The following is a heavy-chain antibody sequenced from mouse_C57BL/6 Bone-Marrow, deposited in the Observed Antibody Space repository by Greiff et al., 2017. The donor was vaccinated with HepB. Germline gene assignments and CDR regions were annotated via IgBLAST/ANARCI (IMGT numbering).Heavy chain of an antibody. CDR1: GYTFTSYW. J-gene: IGHJ2*01. V-gene: IGHV1-5*01. D-gene: IGHD2-3*01. CDR3: THDGYYPTFDY. Sequence: VHVKQSGTVLARPGASVKMSCKTSGYTFTSYWMHWVKQRPGQGLEWIGAIYPGNSDTSYNQKFKGKAKLTAVTSASTAYMELSSLTNKDSAVYYCTHDGYYPTFDYWGQGTTLTVSS. CDR2: IYPGNSDT.